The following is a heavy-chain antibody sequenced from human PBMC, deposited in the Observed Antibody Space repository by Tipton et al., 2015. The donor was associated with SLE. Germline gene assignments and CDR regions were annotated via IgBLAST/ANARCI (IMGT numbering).Heavy chain of an antibody. Sequence: TLSLTCAVYGGSFSGYYWSWIRQPPGKGLEWIGEINHSGSTNYNPSLKSRVTISVDTSKNQFSLKLSSVTAEDTAVYYCAKDDDYGHYWGQGTLVTVSS. V-gene: IGHV4-34*01. CDR2: INHSGST. CDR3: AKDDDYGHY. D-gene: IGHD4-17*01. CDR1: GGSFSGYY. J-gene: IGHJ4*02.